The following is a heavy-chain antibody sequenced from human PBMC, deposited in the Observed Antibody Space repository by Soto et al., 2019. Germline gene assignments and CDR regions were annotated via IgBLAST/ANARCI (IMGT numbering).Heavy chain of an antibody. V-gene: IGHV2-5*02. CDR3: AHSSYYGSGGLDY. D-gene: IGHD3-10*01. Sequence: QITLKESGPTLVKPTQTLTLTCTFSGFSLSTSGVGVGWIRQPPGKALECLALIYWDDDKRYSSALKSRLTMAMDTSKNQVLLIITNKDPVDTAPYDCAHSSYYGSGGLDYWGQGTLVTVSS. CDR2: IYWDDDK. CDR1: GFSLSTSGVG. J-gene: IGHJ4*02.